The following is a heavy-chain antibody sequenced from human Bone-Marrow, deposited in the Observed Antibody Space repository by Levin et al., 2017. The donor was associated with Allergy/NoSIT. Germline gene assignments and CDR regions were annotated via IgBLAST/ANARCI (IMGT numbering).Heavy chain of an antibody. V-gene: IGHV3-23*01. D-gene: IGHD3-10*01. CDR2: ISGTGYTT. J-gene: IGHJ4*02. CDR3: VKDLEPYGSGRVRRGEY. Sequence: GGSLRLSCAASGFTFSNLPMSWVRQAPGKGLEWVSAISGTGYTTYYADSVKGRFTISRDNSKNTLYLQMNGLRPEDTAVYYCVKDLEPYGSGRVRRGEYWGQGTLVTVSS. CDR1: GFTFSNLP.